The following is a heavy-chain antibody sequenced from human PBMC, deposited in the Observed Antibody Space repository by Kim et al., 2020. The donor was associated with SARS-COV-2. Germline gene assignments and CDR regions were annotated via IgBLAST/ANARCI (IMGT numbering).Heavy chain of an antibody. CDR1: GGSISSYY. CDR2: IYYSGST. V-gene: IGHV4-59*01. CDR3: ARGAYGSGSTPAPYYYGM. Sequence: SETLSLTCTVSGGSISSYYWSWIRQPPGKGLEWIGYIYYSGSTNYNPSLKSRVTISVDTSKNQFSLKLSSVTAADTAVYYCARGAYGSGSTPAPYYYGM. J-gene: IGHJ6*01. D-gene: IGHD3-10*01.